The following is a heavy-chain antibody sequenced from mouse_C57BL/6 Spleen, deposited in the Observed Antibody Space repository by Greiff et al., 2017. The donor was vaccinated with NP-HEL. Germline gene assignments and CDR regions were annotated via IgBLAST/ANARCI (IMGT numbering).Heavy chain of an antibody. D-gene: IGHD1-1*01. CDR3: ASNPIYYYGSSYDYAMDY. Sequence: QVQLKQPGAELVKPGASVKLSCKASGYTFTSYWMHWVKQRPGQGLEWIGMIHPNSGSTNYNEKFKSKATLTVDKSSSTAYMQLSSLTSEDSAVYYCASNPIYYYGSSYDYAMDYWGQGTSVTVSS. J-gene: IGHJ4*01. CDR2: IHPNSGST. CDR1: GYTFTSYW. V-gene: IGHV1-64*01.